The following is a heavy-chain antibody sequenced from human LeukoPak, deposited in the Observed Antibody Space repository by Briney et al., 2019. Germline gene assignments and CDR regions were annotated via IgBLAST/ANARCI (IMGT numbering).Heavy chain of an antibody. Sequence: GGSLRLSCAASGFTFSSYGMHWVRQAPGKGLEWVAVIWYDGSNKYYADSVKGRFTISRDNSKNTLYLQMNSLRAEDTAVYYCARGRVWGDAFDIWGQGTMVTVSS. CDR2: IWYDGSNK. CDR3: ARGRVWGDAFDI. J-gene: IGHJ3*02. CDR1: GFTFSSYG. D-gene: IGHD1-26*01. V-gene: IGHV3-33*01.